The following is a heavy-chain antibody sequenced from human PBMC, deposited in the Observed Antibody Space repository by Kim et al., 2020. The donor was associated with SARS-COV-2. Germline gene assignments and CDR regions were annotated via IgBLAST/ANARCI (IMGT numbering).Heavy chain of an antibody. Sequence: ASVKVSCRASGYTFSAYNVHWLRQAPGQGLEWMGRITPNSGVTKLAQDFQGRVTLTTDTSISTAYMELSGLISDYTAVYHCARGLAGDPVGFDNWGQGTLVTVSS. CDR3: ARGLAGDPVGFDN. D-gene: IGHD1-26*01. CDR2: ITPNSGVT. J-gene: IGHJ4*02. V-gene: IGHV1-2*06. CDR1: GYTFSAYN.